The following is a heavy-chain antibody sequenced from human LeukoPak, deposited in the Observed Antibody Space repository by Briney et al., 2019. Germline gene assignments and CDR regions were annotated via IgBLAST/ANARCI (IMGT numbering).Heavy chain of an antibody. Sequence: ASVKVSCKASGYTFTSYYMHWVRQAPGQGLEWMGIINPSGGSTSYAQKFQGRVTMTRDMSTSTVYMELSSLRSEDTAVYYCARATPLAVAGRRYDNKYFQHWGQGTLVTVSS. CDR3: ARATPLAVAGRRYDNKYFQH. D-gene: IGHD6-19*01. J-gene: IGHJ1*01. CDR1: GYTFTSYY. V-gene: IGHV1-46*01. CDR2: INPSGGST.